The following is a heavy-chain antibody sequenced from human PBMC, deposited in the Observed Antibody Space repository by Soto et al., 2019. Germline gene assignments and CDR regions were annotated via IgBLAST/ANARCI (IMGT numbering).Heavy chain of an antibody. CDR1: GFTVSSNY. J-gene: IGHJ4*02. Sequence: PGGSLRLSCAASGFTVSSNYLTWVRQPPGKGLKWVSVLYPDGRAYYADSVKGRFTISTDNSKNSVSLQMNTLRAEDTAIYYCARGLGREYHDNRGSFHLDDWGQGTLVTVSS. CDR3: ARGLGREYHDNRGSFHLDD. V-gene: IGHV3-53*01. CDR2: LYPDGRA. D-gene: IGHD3-22*01.